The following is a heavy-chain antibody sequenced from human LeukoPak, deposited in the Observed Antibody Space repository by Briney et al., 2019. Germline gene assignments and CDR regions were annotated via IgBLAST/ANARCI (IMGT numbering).Heavy chain of an antibody. CDR3: ARHRILYSCGWFDY. D-gene: IGHD6-19*01. J-gene: IGHJ5*01. Sequence: PSETLSLTCPVSGGSVSSSNYYWGWVRQPPGKGLEWIGSIYYSGNTYYTPSLKSRVTISVDTSKNHFSLKLSSVTAADTAVYYCARHRILYSCGWFDYWGQGTLVTVSS. V-gene: IGHV4-39*01. CDR1: GGSVSSSNYY. CDR2: IYYSGNT.